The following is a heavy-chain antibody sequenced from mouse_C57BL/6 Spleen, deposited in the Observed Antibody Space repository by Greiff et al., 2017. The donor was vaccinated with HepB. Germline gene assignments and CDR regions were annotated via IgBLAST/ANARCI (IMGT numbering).Heavy chain of an antibody. D-gene: IGHD2-5*01. CDR2: INPSNGGT. Sequence: QVQLQQPGTELVKPGASVKLSCKASGYTFTSYWMHWVKQRPGQGLEWIGNINPSNGGTNYNEKFKSKATLTVDKSSSTAYMKLSSLTSEDTAVYYCERESNYGPWFAYWGQGTLVTVSA. J-gene: IGHJ3*01. CDR3: ERESNYGPWFAY. CDR1: GYTFTSYW. V-gene: IGHV1-53*01.